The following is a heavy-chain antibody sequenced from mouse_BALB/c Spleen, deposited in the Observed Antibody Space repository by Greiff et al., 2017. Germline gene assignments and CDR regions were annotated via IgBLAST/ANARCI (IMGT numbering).Heavy chain of an antibody. CDR2: INPSSGYT. V-gene: IGHV1-4*01. Sequence: QVQLQQSGAELARPGASVKMSCKASGYTFASYTMHWVKQRPGQGLEWIGYINPSSGYTNYNQKFKDKATLTADKSSSTAYMQLSSLTSEDSAVYYCARSTPYYAMDYWGQGTSVTVSS. CDR1: GYTFASYT. CDR3: ARSTPYYAMDY. J-gene: IGHJ4*01.